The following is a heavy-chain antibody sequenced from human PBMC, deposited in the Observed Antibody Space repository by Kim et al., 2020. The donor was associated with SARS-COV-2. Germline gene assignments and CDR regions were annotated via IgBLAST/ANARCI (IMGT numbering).Heavy chain of an antibody. Sequence: ADCVKGRFTISRDKCKNTMYLQMNSLRAENTAVYYCARDQSAGYSSSRNDYWGQGTLVTVSS. V-gene: IGHV3-30*07. CDR3: ARDQSAGYSSSRNDY. J-gene: IGHJ4*02. D-gene: IGHD6-13*01.